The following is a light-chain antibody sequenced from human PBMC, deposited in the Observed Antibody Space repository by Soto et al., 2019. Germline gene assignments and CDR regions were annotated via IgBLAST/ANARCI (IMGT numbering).Light chain of an antibody. CDR3: QQYNTYSVT. Sequence: DIQMTQCPSTLFPSVGDRVTITCRASQNIVNWLAWYQQKPGKAPKILIYGASTLERGVPSRFSGSGSGTEFTLTITNLQPDDFATYYCQQYNTYSVTFGQGTRLEIK. CDR2: GAS. CDR1: QNIVNW. V-gene: IGKV1-5*01. J-gene: IGKJ5*01.